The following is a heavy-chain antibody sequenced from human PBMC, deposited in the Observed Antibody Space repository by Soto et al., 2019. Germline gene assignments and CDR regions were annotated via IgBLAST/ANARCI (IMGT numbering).Heavy chain of an antibody. V-gene: IGHV1-2*02. CDR1: GDSFNDYY. D-gene: IGHD5-12*01. J-gene: IGHJ6*03. Sequence: QVQLVQSGAEVRKPGASVTVSCRSSGDSFNDYYIHWVRQAPGQGFEWMGWINPNGGVTKYAQKFQGGVSMTSDTSIRTVYMQLSRLRSDDPAVYYCARESGGATATLDYYYFYMEVWGTGTTVTVSS. CDR2: INPNGGVT. CDR3: ARESGGATATLDYYYFYMEV.